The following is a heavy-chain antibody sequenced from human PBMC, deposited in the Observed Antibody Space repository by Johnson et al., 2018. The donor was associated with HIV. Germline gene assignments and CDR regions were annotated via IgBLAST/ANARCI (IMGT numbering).Heavy chain of an antibody. D-gene: IGHD6-13*01. Sequence: VQLVESGGGLVQPGGSLRLSCAASGFTFSSYWMHWVRQAPGKGLVWVSAISGSGGSTYYADSVKGRFTISRDNSKNTLYLQMNSLRAEDTAVYYCARVITEGGTRWAFDIWGQGTIVTVSS. V-gene: IGHV3-23*04. CDR2: ISGSGGST. J-gene: IGHJ3*02. CDR3: ARVITEGGTRWAFDI. CDR1: GFTFSSYW.